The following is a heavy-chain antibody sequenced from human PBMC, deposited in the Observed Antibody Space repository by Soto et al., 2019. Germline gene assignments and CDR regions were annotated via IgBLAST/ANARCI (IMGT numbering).Heavy chain of an antibody. D-gene: IGHD2-2*01. J-gene: IGHJ6*02. V-gene: IGHV3-30*18. CDR3: AKDLRDIVVVPAYPDTRYYYYYYGMDV. Sequence: QVQLVESGGGVVQPGRSLRLSCAASGFTFSSYGMHWVRQAPGKGLEWVAVISYDGSNKYYADSVKGRFTISRDNSKNTLYLQMNSLRAEDTAVYYCAKDLRDIVVVPAYPDTRYYYYYYGMDVWGQGTTVTVFS. CDR1: GFTFSSYG. CDR2: ISYDGSNK.